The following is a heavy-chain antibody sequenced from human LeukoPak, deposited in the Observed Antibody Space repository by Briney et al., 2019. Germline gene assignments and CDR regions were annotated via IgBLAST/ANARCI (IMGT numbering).Heavy chain of an antibody. Sequence: GGSLRLSCAASGFTFSNYNMNWVRQAPGKGLEWVSHITSSSTIYYADSVKGRFTISRDNSKNTAYLQVNSLRAEDTAVYYCAREAEALDYWGQGTLVTVSS. CDR3: AREAEALDY. J-gene: IGHJ4*02. CDR2: ITSSSTI. V-gene: IGHV3-48*01. CDR1: GFTFSNYN.